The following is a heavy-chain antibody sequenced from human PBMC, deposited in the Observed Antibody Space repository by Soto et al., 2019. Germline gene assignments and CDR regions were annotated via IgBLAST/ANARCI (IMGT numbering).Heavy chain of an antibody. Sequence: PGGSLRLSCAASGFTFSSYGMHWVRQAPGKGLEWVAVISYEGSNKYYADSVKGRFTISRDNSKNTLYLQMNSLRAEDTAVYYCAKVNFVWFGEFLFGLDVWGQGTTVTVSS. CDR3: AKVNFVWFGEFLFGLDV. CDR1: GFTFSSYG. CDR2: ISYEGSNK. D-gene: IGHD3-10*01. J-gene: IGHJ6*02. V-gene: IGHV3-30*18.